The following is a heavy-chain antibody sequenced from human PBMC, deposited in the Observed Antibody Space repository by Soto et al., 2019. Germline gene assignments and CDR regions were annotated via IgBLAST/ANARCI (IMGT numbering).Heavy chain of an antibody. CDR2: IYWDDDK. J-gene: IGHJ4*02. Sequence: QITLKESGPTLVKPTQTLTLTCTFSGFSLSTSGVGVGWIRQPPGKALEWLALIYWDDDKRYSPSLKSRLTTHKDTSKXXWXLXSTNIDPLNTATYYCAHPAIAARLEFLAAVTTWFHYWGQGTLVTVSS. CDR3: AHPAIAARLEFLAAVTTWFHY. CDR1: GFSLSTSGVG. V-gene: IGHV2-5*02. D-gene: IGHD6-6*01.